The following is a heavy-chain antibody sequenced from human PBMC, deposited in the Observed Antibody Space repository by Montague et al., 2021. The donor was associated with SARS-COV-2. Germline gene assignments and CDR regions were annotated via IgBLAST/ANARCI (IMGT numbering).Heavy chain of an antibody. D-gene: IGHD6-19*01. CDR3: AKKTIAVPGSPHFDS. CDR1: GFTFSSYG. J-gene: IGHJ4*02. Sequence: SLRLSCPASGFTFSSYGMFWVRQTPGKGLEWVSAISGGGDMTCYADSVKGRFTISRDNSKNTLYLQMNTLRAEDTAVYFCAKKTIAVPGSPHFDSWGQGTLVTVSS. CDR2: ISGGGDMT. V-gene: IGHV3-23*01.